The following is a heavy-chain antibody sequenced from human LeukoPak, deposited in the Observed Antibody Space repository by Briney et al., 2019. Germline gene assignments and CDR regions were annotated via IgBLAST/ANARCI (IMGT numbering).Heavy chain of an antibody. CDR2: IYYSEGT. D-gene: IGHD4-23*01. Sequence: SETLSLTCTVSSSPISNYYWNWIPQPPRKGLEWIGYIYYSEGTNYNPSLKSRLTISVDTSKNQFSLKLTSVTAADTAVYYCAREPLGDYGGNSGFDYWGQGSLVTVSS. V-gene: IGHV4-59*01. CDR3: AREPLGDYGGNSGFDY. J-gene: IGHJ4*02. CDR1: SSPISNYY.